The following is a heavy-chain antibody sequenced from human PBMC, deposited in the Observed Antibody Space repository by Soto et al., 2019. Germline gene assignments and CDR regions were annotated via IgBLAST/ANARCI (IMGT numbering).Heavy chain of an antibody. CDR3: AQGAYRAF. Sequence: QVQLYQWGAGLLKPSETLSLTCDVLGGSFSAYAWTWIRQSPGKGLEWIGEINQRGSINYNPAFKSRVTFSLDPSKKQVAVKLASVSAADTAVYYFAQGAYRAFWGQGSLVTVSS. J-gene: IGHJ4*02. D-gene: IGHD3-16*02. CDR2: INQRGSI. CDR1: GGSFSAYA. V-gene: IGHV4-34*01.